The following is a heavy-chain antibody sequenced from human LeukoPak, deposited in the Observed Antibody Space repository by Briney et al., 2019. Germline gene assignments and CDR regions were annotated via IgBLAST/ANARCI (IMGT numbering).Heavy chain of an antibody. CDR2: IYYSGST. D-gene: IGHD5-24*01. J-gene: IGHJ5*02. V-gene: IGHV4-39*07. CDR3: ARGSRRRWLQSGWWFDP. CDR1: GGSINISSYY. Sequence: SETLSLTCTVSGGSINISSYYWGWIRQPPGKGLEWIGSIYYSGSTYYNPSLKSRVTISVDTSKNQFSLKLSSVTAADTAVYYCARGSRRRWLQSGWWFDPWGQGTLVTVSS.